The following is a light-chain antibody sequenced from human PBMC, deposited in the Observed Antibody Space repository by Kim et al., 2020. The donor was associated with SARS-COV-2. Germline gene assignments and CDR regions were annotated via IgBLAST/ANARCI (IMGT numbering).Light chain of an antibody. J-gene: IGKJ1*01. V-gene: IGKV1-33*01. Sequence: DNQMTQSPSSLSASVGDRVTITCQASQDINNYLNWYQQKPGKAPKLLIYDASNLETGVPSRFSGSGSGTDFTFTISSLQPEDIAIYYCQQYHNLLPWTFDQGTKVDIK. CDR2: DAS. CDR1: QDINNY. CDR3: QQYHNLLPWT.